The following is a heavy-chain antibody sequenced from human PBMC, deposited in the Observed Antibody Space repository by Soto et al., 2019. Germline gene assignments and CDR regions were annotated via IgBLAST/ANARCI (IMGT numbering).Heavy chain of an antibody. V-gene: IGHV4-59*01. Sequence: SETLSLTCTVSGGSIISYYWSWIRQPPGKGLEWIGYIYYSGSTNYNPSLKSRVTISVDTSKNQFSLKLSSVTAADTAVYYCARETGTTGGWEYYYGMDVWGQGTTVTVSS. CDR3: ARETGTTGGWEYYYGMDV. J-gene: IGHJ6*02. D-gene: IGHD1-1*01. CDR2: IYYSGST. CDR1: GGSIISYY.